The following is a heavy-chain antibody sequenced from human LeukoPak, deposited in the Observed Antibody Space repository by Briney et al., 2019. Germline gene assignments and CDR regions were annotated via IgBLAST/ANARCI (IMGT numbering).Heavy chain of an antibody. CDR3: ARDFATVTTRDAFDI. Sequence: GSLRLSCAASGLTFSSYSMNWVRQAPGKGLEWVSSISSSSSYIYYADSVKGRFTISRDNAKNSLYLQMNSLRAEDTAVYYCARDFATVTTRDAFDIWGQGTMVTVSS. CDR1: GLTFSSYS. D-gene: IGHD4-17*01. V-gene: IGHV3-21*01. J-gene: IGHJ3*02. CDR2: ISSSSSYI.